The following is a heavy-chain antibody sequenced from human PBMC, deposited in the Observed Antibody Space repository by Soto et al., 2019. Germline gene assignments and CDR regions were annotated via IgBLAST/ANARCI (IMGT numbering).Heavy chain of an antibody. J-gene: IGHJ4*02. Sequence: GSLRLSCEASGFTFSGSAMHWVRQASGKGLEWVGRIRSKANSYATAYAASVKGRFSISRDESKNTAYLQMNSLKTEDTAVYYCTSPPPDDMIRKWGPGTQLTVSS. CDR1: GFTFSGSA. D-gene: IGHD3-22*01. V-gene: IGHV3-73*01. CDR3: TSPPPDDMIRK. CDR2: IRSKANSYAT.